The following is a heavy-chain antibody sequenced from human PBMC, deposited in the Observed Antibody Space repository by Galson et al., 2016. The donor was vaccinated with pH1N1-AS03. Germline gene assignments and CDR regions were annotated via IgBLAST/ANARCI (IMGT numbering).Heavy chain of an antibody. CDR2: IKQDGSET. D-gene: IGHD3-16*01. CDR3: ARGEMIGDDS. J-gene: IGHJ4*02. CDR1: GLEFSYFW. Sequence: SLRLSCAASGLEFSYFWMTWVRQAPGKGPEWVANIKQDGSETHYVDSVKGRYTISRDNAKNSSYLQMNSLRVEDTAMNYCARGEMIGDDSWGQGTLVTASS. V-gene: IGHV3-7*03.